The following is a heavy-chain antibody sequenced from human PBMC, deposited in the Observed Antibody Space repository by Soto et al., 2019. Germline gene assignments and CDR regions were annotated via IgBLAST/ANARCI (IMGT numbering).Heavy chain of an antibody. CDR2: VYSSGAT. CDR1: VGSFSSYY. Sequence: PSETLSLTCTVSVGSFSSYYWSWMRQPPGEGLEWLGYVYSSGATRYNPSLNGRVSMSVDTSKDQFSLILSSLTAADTAIYFCARFQFCSGNDCYRPFDMWGQGIMVTVSS. D-gene: IGHD2-15*01. J-gene: IGHJ3*02. V-gene: IGHV4-59*01. CDR3: ARFQFCSGNDCYRPFDM.